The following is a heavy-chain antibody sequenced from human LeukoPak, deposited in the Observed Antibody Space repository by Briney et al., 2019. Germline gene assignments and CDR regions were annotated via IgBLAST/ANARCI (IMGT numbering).Heavy chain of an antibody. J-gene: IGHJ4*02. V-gene: IGHV4-59*02. Sequence: SETLSLTRTISGGSVSDYYWSWIRQSPGKGLEWIGYIYHTGSTSYSPSLKSRVTISADTSQNQFSLKLSSVTAADTAVYYCASRKLGNDYWGQGTLVTVSS. CDR3: ASRKLGNDY. CDR1: GGSVSDYY. CDR2: IYHTGST. D-gene: IGHD7-27*01.